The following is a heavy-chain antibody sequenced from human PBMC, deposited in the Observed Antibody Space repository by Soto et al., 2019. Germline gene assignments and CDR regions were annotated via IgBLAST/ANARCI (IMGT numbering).Heavy chain of an antibody. Sequence: GGSLRLSCAASGFTFDDYAMHWVRQAPGKGLEWVSGISWNSGSIGYADSVKGRFTISRDNAKNSLYLQMNSLRAEDTALYYCAKDQSRYYYDSSGPTEYFQHWGQGTLVTVSS. CDR3: AKDQSRYYYDSSGPTEYFQH. CDR2: ISWNSGSI. D-gene: IGHD3-22*01. V-gene: IGHV3-9*01. J-gene: IGHJ1*01. CDR1: GFTFDDYA.